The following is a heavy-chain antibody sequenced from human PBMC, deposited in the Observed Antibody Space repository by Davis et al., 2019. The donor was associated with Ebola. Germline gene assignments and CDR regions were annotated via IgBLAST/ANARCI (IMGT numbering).Heavy chain of an antibody. CDR2: IKSKTDGGTT. V-gene: IGHV3-15*01. CDR3: TTDTSLVFDYGGNSEVYYYYYYGMDV. CDR1: GFTFSNAW. Sequence: GESLKISCAASGFTFSNAWMSWVRQAPGKGLEWVGRIKSKTDGGTTDYAAPVKGRFTISRDDSKNTLYLQMNSLKTEDTAVYYCTTDTSLVFDYGGNSEVYYYYYYGMDVWGQGTTVTVSS. D-gene: IGHD4-23*01. J-gene: IGHJ6*02.